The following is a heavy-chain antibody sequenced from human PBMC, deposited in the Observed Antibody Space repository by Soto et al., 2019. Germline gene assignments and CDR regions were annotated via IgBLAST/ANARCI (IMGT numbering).Heavy chain of an antibody. Sequence: GGSLRLSCAASGFTFRSYPMSWVRQAPGKGLEWVSAISGTGDSTYYAESVKGRFIISRDNSKYTLFLQMNSLRVEDTAVYYCAKDPYASAGATGPYAMDVWGQGTTVTVS. D-gene: IGHD6-13*01. CDR2: ISGTGDST. CDR3: AKDPYASAGATGPYAMDV. V-gene: IGHV3-23*01. CDR1: GFTFRSYP. J-gene: IGHJ6*02.